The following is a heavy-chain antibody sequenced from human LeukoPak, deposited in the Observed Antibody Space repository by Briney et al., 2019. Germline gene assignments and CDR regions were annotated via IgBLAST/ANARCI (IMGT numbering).Heavy chain of an antibody. Sequence: SETLSLTCAVYGGSFSGYYWSWIRQPPGKGLEWIGEINHSGSTNYNPSLKSRVTISVDTSKNQFSLKPSSVTAADTAVYYCASLLYYDYVWGSYRHSDYWGQGTLVTVSS. V-gene: IGHV4-34*01. D-gene: IGHD3-16*02. CDR1: GGSFSGYY. CDR2: INHSGST. CDR3: ASLLYYDYVWGSYRHSDY. J-gene: IGHJ4*02.